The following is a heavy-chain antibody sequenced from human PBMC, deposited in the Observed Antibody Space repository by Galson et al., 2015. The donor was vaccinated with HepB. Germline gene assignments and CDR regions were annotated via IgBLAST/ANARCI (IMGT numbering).Heavy chain of an antibody. J-gene: IGHJ4*02. D-gene: IGHD2-21*02. V-gene: IGHV3-30*04. CDR3: ARDGLAYCGGDCYSVFDY. CDR2: ISYDGSNK. CDR1: GFTFSSYA. Sequence: SLRLSCAASGFTFSSYAMHWVRQAPGKGLEWVAVISYDGSNKYYADSVKGRFTISRDNSKNTLYLQMNSLRAEDTAVYYCARDGLAYCGGDCYSVFDYWGQGALVAVSS.